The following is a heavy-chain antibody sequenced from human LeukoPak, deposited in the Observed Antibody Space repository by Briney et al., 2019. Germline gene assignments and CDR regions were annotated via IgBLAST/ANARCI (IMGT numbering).Heavy chain of an antibody. CDR3: ARDRGTWSDDGFDY. D-gene: IGHD1-1*01. J-gene: IGHJ4*02. V-gene: IGHV4-59*12. CDR2: IYYSGST. Sequence: SETLSLTCTVSGGSISSYYWSWIRQPPGKGLEWIGYIYYSGSTNYNPSLKSRVTISVDTSKNQFSLKLSSVTAADTAVYYCARDRGTWSDDGFDYWGQGTLVTVSS. CDR1: GGSISSYY.